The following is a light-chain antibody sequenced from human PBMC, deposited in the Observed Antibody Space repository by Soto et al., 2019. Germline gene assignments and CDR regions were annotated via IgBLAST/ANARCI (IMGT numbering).Light chain of an antibody. J-gene: IGLJ2*01. Sequence: QSALTQPAAVSESPGQSVTISCTGTSSDVGGYDYVSWYQQNPGKAPQLLIYDVSIRPSGVSDRFYGSKSGNTDSLTISGLQAEDEADYYCTSYKISSTVAFGGGTKVTVL. CDR3: TSYKISSTVA. CDR1: SSDVGGYDY. CDR2: DVS. V-gene: IGLV2-14*01.